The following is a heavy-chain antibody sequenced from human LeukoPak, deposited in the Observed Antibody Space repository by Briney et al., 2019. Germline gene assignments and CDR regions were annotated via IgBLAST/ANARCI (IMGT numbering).Heavy chain of an antibody. CDR3: AQSLGSSNWIGNWFDP. Sequence: PSEALSLTCTVSGGSIRSYYWSWIRQPPGKGLEWIGYIYYSGSTNYNPSLKSRVTISVDTSKNQFSLKLSSVTAADTAVYYCAQSLGSSNWIGNWFDPWGQGTLVTVSS. D-gene: IGHD6-13*01. J-gene: IGHJ5*02. V-gene: IGHV4-59*01. CDR1: GGSIRSYY. CDR2: IYYSGST.